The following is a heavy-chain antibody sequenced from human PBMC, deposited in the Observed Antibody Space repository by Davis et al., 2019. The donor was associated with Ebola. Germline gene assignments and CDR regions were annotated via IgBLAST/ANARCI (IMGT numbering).Heavy chain of an antibody. CDR3: AGGKDSSGWYGDDAFDF. J-gene: IGHJ3*01. Sequence: PGGSLRLSCAASGFTFDDYAMTWVRQAPGKGLEWVSAISGSGGSTYYADSVKGRFTISRDNSKKTLYLQMNSLRAEDTAVYYCAGGKDSSGWYGDDAFDFWGQGTMVTVSS. CDR1: GFTFDDYA. CDR2: ISGSGGST. D-gene: IGHD6-19*01. V-gene: IGHV3-23*01.